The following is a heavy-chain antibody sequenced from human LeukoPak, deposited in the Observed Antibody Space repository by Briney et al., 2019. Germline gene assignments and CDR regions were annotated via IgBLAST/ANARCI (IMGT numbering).Heavy chain of an antibody. D-gene: IGHD6-13*01. CDR3: ARDSDAAAGLDY. V-gene: IGHV1-69*13. CDR2: IIPIFGTA. CDR1: GGTFSSYA. J-gene: IGHJ4*02. Sequence: SVKVSCKASGGTFSSYAISWVRQAPGQGLEWMGGIIPIFGTANYAQKFQGRVTITADESTSTAYMELSSLRSEDTAVYYCARDSDAAAGLDYWGQGTLVTVSS.